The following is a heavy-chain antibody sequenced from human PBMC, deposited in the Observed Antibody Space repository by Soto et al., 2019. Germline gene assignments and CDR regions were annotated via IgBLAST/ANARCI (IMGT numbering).Heavy chain of an antibody. V-gene: IGHV3-23*01. D-gene: IGHD3-22*01. CDR3: AKEYDNSGFYIGYFDY. CDR2: ISVSGGST. CDR1: GFTFTSYA. J-gene: IGHJ4*02. Sequence: PGGSLRLSCTASGFTFTSYAMSWVRQAPGQGLEWLSGISVSGGSTYYADSVKGRLTISRDNSKNTLFLQMNSLRAEDTAVYCCAKEYDNSGFYIGYFDYWGQGTLVTVSS.